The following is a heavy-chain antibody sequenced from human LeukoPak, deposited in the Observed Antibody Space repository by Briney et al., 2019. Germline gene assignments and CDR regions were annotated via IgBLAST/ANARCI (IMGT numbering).Heavy chain of an antibody. V-gene: IGHV3-49*03. CDR3: TRDTGHLDYYDSSGTDAFDI. Sequence: PGGSLRLSCAASGFTFGDYAMSWFRQAPGKGLEWVGFIRSKAYGGTTEYAASVKGRFTISRDDSKSIAYLQMNSLKTEDTAVYYCTRDTGHLDYYDSSGTDAFDIWGQGTMVTVSS. J-gene: IGHJ3*02. CDR1: GFTFGDYA. CDR2: IRSKAYGGTT. D-gene: IGHD3-22*01.